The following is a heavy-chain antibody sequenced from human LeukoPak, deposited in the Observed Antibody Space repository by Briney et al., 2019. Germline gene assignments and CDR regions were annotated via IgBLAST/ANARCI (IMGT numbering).Heavy chain of an antibody. CDR1: GFTFITYW. CDR2: INRDESLK. V-gene: IGHV3-7*01. J-gene: IGHJ3*02. CDR3: ARDPVGGAFDI. D-gene: IGHD3-16*01. Sequence: GGSLRLPCEASGFTFITYWMTWVRQAPGKGLECVAIINRDESLKYYVDSVKGRFTISRDNTKNSVYLEMTSLRAEDTAVYFCARDPVGGAFDIWGQGTMVTVSS.